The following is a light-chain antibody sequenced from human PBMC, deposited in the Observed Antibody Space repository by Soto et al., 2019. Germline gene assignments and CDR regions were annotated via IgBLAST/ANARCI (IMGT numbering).Light chain of an antibody. J-gene: IGLJ3*02. V-gene: IGLV2-14*01. Sequence: QSALTQPASVSGSPGQSITISCTGTSSDVGNYKYVSWYQQHPGKAPKLMIYEVSNRPSGVSNRFSGSKSGNTASLTISGLQAEDETDYYCSSYTSNTTPVFGGGTKVTVL. CDR1: SSDVGNYKY. CDR2: EVS. CDR3: SSYTSNTTPV.